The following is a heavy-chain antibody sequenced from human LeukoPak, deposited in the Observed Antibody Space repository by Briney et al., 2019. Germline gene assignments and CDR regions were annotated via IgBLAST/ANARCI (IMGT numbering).Heavy chain of an antibody. J-gene: IGHJ6*02. D-gene: IGHD3-22*01. CDR2: IYYSGST. Sequence: KPSETLSLTCTVSGGSISSYYWSWIRQPPGKGLEWIGYIYYSGSTNYNPSLKSRVTISVDTSKNQFSLKLSSVTAADTAVYYCARNPYYYDSSGYYYYYYGMDVWGQGITVTVSS. CDR1: GGSISSYY. V-gene: IGHV4-59*01. CDR3: ARNPYYYDSSGYYYYYYGMDV.